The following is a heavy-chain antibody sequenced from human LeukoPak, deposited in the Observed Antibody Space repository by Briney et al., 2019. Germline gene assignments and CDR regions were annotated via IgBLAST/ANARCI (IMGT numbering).Heavy chain of an antibody. J-gene: IGHJ3*02. CDR1: GFTFDDYG. V-gene: IGHV3-20*04. CDR2: INWNGGST. Sequence: GGSLRLSCAASGFTFDDYGMSWVRHAPGKGLEWVSGINWNGGSTGYADSVKGRFTISRDHSKSTLYLQMNSLRAEDTGVYYCERDPFDMWGRGTMVTVSS. CDR3: ERDPFDM.